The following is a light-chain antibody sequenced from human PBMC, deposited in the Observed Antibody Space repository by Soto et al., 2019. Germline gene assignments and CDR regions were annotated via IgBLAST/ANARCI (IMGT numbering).Light chain of an antibody. CDR1: ENVATSY. CDR2: GTS. Sequence: EIVLTQSPGTLSLSPGERATLSCRASENVATSYLGWYQQKPGQAPRLLISGTSTRATGIPDRFSGAGSGTDSILTISSLEPEDSAIYFCQEYGRSPYTFGLGTKLEIK. J-gene: IGKJ2*01. CDR3: QEYGRSPYT. V-gene: IGKV3-20*01.